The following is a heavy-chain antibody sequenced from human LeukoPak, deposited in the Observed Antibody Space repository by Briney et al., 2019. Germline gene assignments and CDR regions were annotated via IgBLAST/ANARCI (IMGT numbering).Heavy chain of an antibody. J-gene: IGHJ4*02. Sequence: PSQTLSLTCTVSGGSISSSGYYWGWIRQPPGKGLEWIGSIYYSGSTYYNPSLKSRVTISVDTSKNQFSLKLSSVTAADTAVYYCARGLGTSAYGSGSYYNNNGDYWGQGTLVTVSS. CDR3: ARGLGTSAYGSGSYYNNNGDY. D-gene: IGHD3-10*01. CDR2: IYYSGST. V-gene: IGHV4-39*07. CDR1: GGSISSSGYY.